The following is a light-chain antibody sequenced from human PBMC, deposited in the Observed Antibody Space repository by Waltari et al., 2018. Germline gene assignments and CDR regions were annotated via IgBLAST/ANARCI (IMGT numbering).Light chain of an antibody. V-gene: IGKV1-5*03. CDR3: QQYNSYST. Sequence: IQMTKSPSTLSASVGDRVTITCRARQSISNWLAWYQHKPGKGTSLLIYEASSLESGVPSRLSGTGSGTEFTLTISSLQPDDFATYYCQQYNSYSTFGQGTKLEIK. J-gene: IGKJ2*01. CDR2: EAS. CDR1: QSISNW.